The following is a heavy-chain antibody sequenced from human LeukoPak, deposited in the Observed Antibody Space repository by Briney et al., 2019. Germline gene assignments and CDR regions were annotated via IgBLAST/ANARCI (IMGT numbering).Heavy chain of an antibody. V-gene: IGHV4-30-4*01. J-gene: IGHJ6*02. CDR3: TRDQVVVVAATLDYYYGMDV. D-gene: IGHD2-15*01. CDR1: GGSISSGDYY. CDR2: IYYSGST. Sequence: SETLSLTCTVSGGSISSGDYYWSWIRQPPGKGLEWIGYIYYSGSTYYNPSLKSRVTISVDTSKNQFSLKLSSVTAEDTAVYYCTRDQVVVVAATLDYYYGMDVWGQGTTVTVSS.